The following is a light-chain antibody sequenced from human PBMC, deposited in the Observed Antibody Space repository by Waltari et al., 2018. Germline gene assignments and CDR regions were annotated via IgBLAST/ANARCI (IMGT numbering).Light chain of an antibody. V-gene: IGLV1-44*01. CDR3: AVWDDSLGGV. Sequence: QSVLTQPPSVSGTPGQRVTISCSGSNFNIAGNFVNWYQQPPGKAPKLLIYNDNQGPSGVPDRFSASKSGTSAALAITGLQSEDEADYYCAVWDDSLGGVFGGGTKLTVL. J-gene: IGLJ3*02. CDR1: NFNIAGNF. CDR2: NDN.